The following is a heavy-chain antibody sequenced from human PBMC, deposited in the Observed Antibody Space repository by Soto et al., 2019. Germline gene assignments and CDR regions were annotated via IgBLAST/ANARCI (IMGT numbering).Heavy chain of an antibody. D-gene: IGHD3-22*01. J-gene: IGHJ4*02. CDR2: INHSGST. Sequence: SETLSLTCAVYGGSFSGSYWSWIRQPPGKGLEWIGEINHSGSTNYNPSLKSRVTISVDTSKNQFSLKLSSVTAADTAVYYCAREGIDYDSSGLDYWGQGTLVTVSS. CDR1: GGSFSGSY. V-gene: IGHV4-34*01. CDR3: AREGIDYDSSGLDY.